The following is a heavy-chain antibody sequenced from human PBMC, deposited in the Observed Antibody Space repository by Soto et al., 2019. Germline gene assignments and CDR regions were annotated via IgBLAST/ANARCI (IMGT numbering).Heavy chain of an antibody. D-gene: IGHD6-13*01. CDR2: IYSGGST. CDR3: ASSGDMYSSSWAPFDY. Sequence: VGSLRLSCAASGFTVSSNYMSWVRQAPGKGLEWVSVIYSGGSTYYADSVKGRFTISRDNSKNTLYLQMNSLRAEDTAVYYCASSGDMYSSSWAPFDYWGQGTLVTVSS. CDR1: GFTVSSNY. V-gene: IGHV3-53*01. J-gene: IGHJ4*02.